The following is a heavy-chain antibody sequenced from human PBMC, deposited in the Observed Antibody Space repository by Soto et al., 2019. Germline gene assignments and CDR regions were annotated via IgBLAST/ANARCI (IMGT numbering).Heavy chain of an antibody. CDR3: ARGQVWFGELFSYYYYTDV. J-gene: IGHJ6*03. V-gene: IGHV4-59*01. Sequence: PSETLSLTCTVSGGSISSYYWSWIRQPPGKGLEWIGYIYYSGSTNYNPSLKSRVTISVDTSKNQFSLKLSSVTAADTAVYYCARGQVWFGELFSYYYYTDVWGKGTTVTVSS. CDR1: GGSISSYY. CDR2: IYYSGST. D-gene: IGHD3-10*01.